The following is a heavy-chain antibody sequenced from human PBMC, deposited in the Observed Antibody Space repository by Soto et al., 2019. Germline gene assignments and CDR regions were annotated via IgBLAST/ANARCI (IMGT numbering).Heavy chain of an antibody. CDR2: IYYSGST. J-gene: IGHJ4*02. CDR1: GGSISNYY. Sequence: SETLSLTCIVSGGSISNYYWSWIRQPPGKGLEWIGYIYYSGSTNYNPSLTSRVTISVDTSKNQFSLKLSSVTAADTAVYYCARHRYSYGVYYFDYWGKGTLVTVS. CDR3: ARHRYSYGVYYFDY. D-gene: IGHD5-18*01. V-gene: IGHV4-59*08.